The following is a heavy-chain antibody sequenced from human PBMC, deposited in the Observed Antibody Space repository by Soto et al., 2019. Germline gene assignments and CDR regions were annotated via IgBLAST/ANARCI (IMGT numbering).Heavy chain of an antibody. V-gene: IGHV3-30*18. CDR3: AKLYYYDSSGYSLYYYGMDV. CDR2: ISYDGSNK. CDR1: GFTFSSYG. Sequence: GGSLRLSCAASGFTFSSYGMHWVRQAPGKGLEWVAVISYDGSNKYYADSVKGRFTISRDNSKNTLYLQMNSLRAEDTAVYYCAKLYYYDSSGYSLYYYGMDVWGQGTTVTVSS. D-gene: IGHD3-22*01. J-gene: IGHJ6*02.